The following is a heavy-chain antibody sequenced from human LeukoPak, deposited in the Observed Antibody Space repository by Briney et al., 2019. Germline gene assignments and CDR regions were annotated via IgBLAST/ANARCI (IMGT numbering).Heavy chain of an antibody. Sequence: PGGSLRLSCAASGFMFSSYAMSWVRQAPGKGLEWVSTISGIGDKTYYADSVKGRFTISRDNSKNTLYLQMNSLRAEDTAVYYCAKDPQWELRFHPYWYFDLWGRGTLVTVSS. J-gene: IGHJ2*01. D-gene: IGHD1-26*01. V-gene: IGHV3-23*01. CDR3: AKDPQWELRFHPYWYFDL. CDR2: ISGIGDKT. CDR1: GFMFSSYA.